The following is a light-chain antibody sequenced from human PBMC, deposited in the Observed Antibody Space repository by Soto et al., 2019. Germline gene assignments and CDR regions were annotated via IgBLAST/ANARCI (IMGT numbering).Light chain of an antibody. J-gene: IGLJ1*01. CDR2: QVT. CDR1: TRDIAGYNY. Sequence: QSFLTQPASVSGSLGQSITISCTGTTRDIAGYNYISWYQQRPGKAPKLMIYQVTIRPSGISNRFSGSKSGNTASLTISGLQAEDEADYYCTSFSSSTSLYVFGTGTKVTVL. CDR3: TSFSSSTSLYV. V-gene: IGLV2-14*01.